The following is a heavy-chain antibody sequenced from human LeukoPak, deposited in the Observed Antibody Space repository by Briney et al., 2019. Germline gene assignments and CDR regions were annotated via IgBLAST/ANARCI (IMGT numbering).Heavy chain of an antibody. CDR1: GFTFSSYA. CDR2: ISSSSSYM. J-gene: IGHJ3*02. D-gene: IGHD3-22*01. CDR3: ARDIPAPYYYDSSGYHDAFDI. V-gene: IGHV3-21*01. Sequence: GGSLRLSCAASGFTFSSYAMNWLRHAPGKALEGVSSISSSSSYMYYADSVKGRFTISRDNAKNSLYLQMNSLRDEETVVYYCARDIPAPYYYDSSGYHDAFDIWGQGTMVTVSS.